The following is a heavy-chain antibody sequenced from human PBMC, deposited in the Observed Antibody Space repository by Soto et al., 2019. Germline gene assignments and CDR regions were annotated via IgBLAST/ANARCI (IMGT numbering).Heavy chain of an antibody. Sequence: ASVKVSCKASGYTFTSYGIHWVRQAPGQRLEWMGWINAANGDTKYSPKFQGRVTITRDTSASTAYMELSSLRSEDTAVYYCVRRHVSATGIDWFDPWGHGTLVTTSS. CDR3: VRRHVSATGIDWFDP. J-gene: IGHJ5*02. CDR1: GYTFTSYG. V-gene: IGHV1-3*01. CDR2: INAANGDT. D-gene: IGHD6-13*01.